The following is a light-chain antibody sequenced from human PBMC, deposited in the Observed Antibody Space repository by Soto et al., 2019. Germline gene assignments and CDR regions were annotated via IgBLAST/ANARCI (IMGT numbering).Light chain of an antibody. V-gene: IGKV3-11*01. J-gene: IGKJ5*01. Sequence: EIVLTQSPATLSLSPGERATLSCRASQSVSSYLAWYQQKPGQAPRLAIYDVSNRATGIPARFSGSGSGTDFTLTISSLEPEDSAVYYCQQRSNWPITFGQGTRLEIK. CDR3: QQRSNWPIT. CDR1: QSVSSY. CDR2: DVS.